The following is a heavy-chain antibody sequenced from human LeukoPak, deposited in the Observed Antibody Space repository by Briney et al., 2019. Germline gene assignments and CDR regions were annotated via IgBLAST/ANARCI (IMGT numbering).Heavy chain of an antibody. Sequence: GGSLRLSRAASGFTFSNHWMQWVRQAPGKGLVFVSRTNGDGGTTSYADSVKGRFTISRDNDKNILYLQMNSLRAEDTAVYYCARKSDASNDLDYWGQGTLVPVSS. CDR1: GFTFSNHW. CDR3: ARKSDASNDLDY. D-gene: IGHD1-1*01. J-gene: IGHJ4*02. V-gene: IGHV3-74*01. CDR2: TNGDGGTT.